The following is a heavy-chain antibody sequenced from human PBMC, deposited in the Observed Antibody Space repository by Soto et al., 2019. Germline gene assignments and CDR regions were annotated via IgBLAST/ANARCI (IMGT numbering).Heavy chain of an antibody. CDR2: ISGSGGST. CDR3: VKVLRNGDHVFALDL. Sequence: EEQLLESGGGLVQRGGSLRLSCAASGFTFNNYAMSWVRQAPGKGLEWVSGISGSGGSTYYSVKGRFTISRDNSKNTLYLQMNSLRAEDTAIYYCVKVLRNGDHVFALDLWGQGTAVTVSS. CDR1: GFTFNNYA. V-gene: IGHV3-23*01. D-gene: IGHD4-17*01. J-gene: IGHJ6*02.